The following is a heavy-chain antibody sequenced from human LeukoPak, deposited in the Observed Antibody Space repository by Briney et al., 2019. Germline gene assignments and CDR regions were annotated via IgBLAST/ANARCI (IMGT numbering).Heavy chain of an antibody. CDR1: GFTFIRAG. CDR3: AKDLKSAH. V-gene: IGHV3-30*02. Sequence: PGGSLRLSSTASGFTFIRAGMHWVRQAPGKGLEWVAFIRSDGGQEYYADSVKGRFTISRDNSKNTVYLQMNSLRADDTAVYYCAKDLKSAHWGQGTLVTVSS. CDR2: IRSDGGQE. J-gene: IGHJ4*02.